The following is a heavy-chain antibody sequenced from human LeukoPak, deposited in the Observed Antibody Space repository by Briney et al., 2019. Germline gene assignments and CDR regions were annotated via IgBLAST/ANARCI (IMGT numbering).Heavy chain of an antibody. CDR2: ISAYNGNT. Sequence: ASVKVSCKASGYTFTSYGISWVRQAPGQGLEWMGWISAYNGNTNYAQKLQGRVTMTTDTSTSTAYMELSSLRSEDTAVYYCARELGLERPSYYFDYWGQGTLVTVSS. CDR3: ARELGLERPSYYFDY. D-gene: IGHD1-1*01. CDR1: GYTFTSYG. V-gene: IGHV1-18*01. J-gene: IGHJ4*02.